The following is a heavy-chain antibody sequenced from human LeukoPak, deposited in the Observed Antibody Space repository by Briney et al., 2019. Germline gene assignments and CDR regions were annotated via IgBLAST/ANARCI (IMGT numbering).Heavy chain of an antibody. J-gene: IGHJ4*02. V-gene: IGHV4-59*11. Sequence: SETLSLTCSVSGASISSHYWSWIRQPPGKGLEWIGYIYFSGSTNYNPSLKSRVTITIDTSKNQFSLRLSSVTAADTAVYYCVSGLWEVPGCHWGQGTLVTVSS. CDR1: GASISSHY. D-gene: IGHD1-26*01. CDR3: VSGLWEVPGCH. CDR2: IYFSGST.